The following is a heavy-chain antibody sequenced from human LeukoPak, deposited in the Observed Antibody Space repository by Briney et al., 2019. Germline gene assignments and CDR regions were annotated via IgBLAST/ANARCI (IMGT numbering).Heavy chain of an antibody. J-gene: IGHJ4*02. D-gene: IGHD3-10*01. CDR3: ARGGSYYYGSGSYYDLDY. CDR2: INHSGST. CDR1: GGSFSGYY. Sequence: SETLSLTCAVYGGSFSGYYWSWIRQPPGKGLEWIGEINHSGSTNYNPSLKSRVTISVDTSKNQFSLKLSSVTAADTAVYYCARGGSYYYGSGSYYDLDYWGQGTLVTVSS. V-gene: IGHV4-34*01.